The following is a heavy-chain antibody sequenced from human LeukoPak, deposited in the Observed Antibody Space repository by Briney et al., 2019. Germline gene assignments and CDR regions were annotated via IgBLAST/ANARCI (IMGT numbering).Heavy chain of an antibody. CDR1: GFTVSSNY. V-gene: IGHV3-30*18. Sequence: PGGSLRLSCAASGFTVSSNYMSWVRQAPGKGLEWVAVISYDGSNKYYADSVKGRFTISRDNSKNTLYLQMNSLRAEDTAVYYCAKAVAGQVYWGQGTLVTVSS. CDR3: AKAVAGQVY. D-gene: IGHD6-19*01. CDR2: ISYDGSNK. J-gene: IGHJ4*02.